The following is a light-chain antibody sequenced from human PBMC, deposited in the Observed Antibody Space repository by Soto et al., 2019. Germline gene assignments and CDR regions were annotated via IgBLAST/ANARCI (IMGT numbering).Light chain of an antibody. CDR2: YAS. CDR1: QAISNY. J-gene: IGKJ2*01. V-gene: IGKV1-33*01. CDR3: QQYDNLPPYT. Sequence: DIQMTQSPSSLSASVGDRVTITCQASQAISNYLNWYQQKPGKALKLLIYYASNLETGVTSRFSGSGSGTDFTFTISSMQPEYMGTYYCQQYDNLPPYTFGQGTKLEIK.